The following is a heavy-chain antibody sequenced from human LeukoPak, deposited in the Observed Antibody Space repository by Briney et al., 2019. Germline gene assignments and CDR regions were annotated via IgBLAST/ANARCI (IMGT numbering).Heavy chain of an antibody. CDR1: GFTFSSYG. D-gene: IGHD6-19*01. Sequence: PGGSLRLSCAASGFTFSSYGMHWVRQAPGKGLEWVAVISYDGSNKYYADSVKGRFTIPRDNSKNTLYLQMNSLRAEDTAVYYCAKGFGSYSSGWYDYWGQGTLVTVSS. J-gene: IGHJ4*02. CDR3: AKGFGSYSSGWYDY. V-gene: IGHV3-30*18. CDR2: ISYDGSNK.